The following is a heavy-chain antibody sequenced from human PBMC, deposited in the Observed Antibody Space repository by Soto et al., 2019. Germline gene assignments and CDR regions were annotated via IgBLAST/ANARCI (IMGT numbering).Heavy chain of an antibody. V-gene: IGHV3-30-3*01. D-gene: IGHD6-19*01. CDR1: GFTFSSYA. CDR3: ASGPGIAVEYYFDY. CDR2: ISYDGSNK. J-gene: IGHJ4*02. Sequence: GGFLRLSCAASGFTFSSYAMHWVRQAPGKGLEWVAVISYDGSNKYYADSVKGRFTISRDNSKNTLYLQMNSLRAEDTAVYYCASGPGIAVEYYFDYWGQGTLVTVSS.